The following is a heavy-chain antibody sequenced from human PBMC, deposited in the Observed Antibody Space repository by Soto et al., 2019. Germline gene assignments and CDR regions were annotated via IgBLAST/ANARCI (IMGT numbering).Heavy chain of an antibody. V-gene: IGHV2-5*01. Sequence: QITLKESGPTLVKPTQTVTLTCTFSGFSLSTSEVGVGWIRQPPGKALEWLALLYWNDYNRYSPSLRGRLTLTNDTSKAQVVLTMTPMEPVDTTTYYCAHGSGWLFDYWGQGTLVTVSS. J-gene: IGHJ4*02. CDR3: AHGSGWLFDY. CDR1: GFSLSTSEVG. D-gene: IGHD6-19*01. CDR2: LYWNDYN.